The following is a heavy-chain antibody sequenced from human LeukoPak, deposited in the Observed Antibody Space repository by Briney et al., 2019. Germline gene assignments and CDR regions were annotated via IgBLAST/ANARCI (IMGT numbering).Heavy chain of an antibody. D-gene: IGHD2-2*01. CDR1: GFTFSSYE. V-gene: IGHV3-48*03. J-gene: IGHJ4*02. CDR3: AREVGRDFVVVPAAYYFDY. CDR2: IRSRGSTI. Sequence: GGSLRLSCATSGFTFSSYEMNWVRQAPGKGLEWISYIRSRGSTIFYADSVKGRFTISRDNAKNSLYLQMNSLRAEETVIYFCAREVGRDFVVVPAAYYFDYWGQGTLVTVSS.